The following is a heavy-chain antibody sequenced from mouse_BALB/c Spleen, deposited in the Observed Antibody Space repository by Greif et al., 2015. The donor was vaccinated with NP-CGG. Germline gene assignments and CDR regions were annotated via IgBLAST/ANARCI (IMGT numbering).Heavy chain of an antibody. J-gene: IGHJ3*01. CDR1: GFSLTSYG. CDR3: ARNEYGNYVWFAY. V-gene: IGHV2-2*02. CDR2: IWSGGST. Sequence: VQLQQSGPGLVQPSQSLSITCIVSGFSLTSYGVHWVRQSPGKGLEWLGVIWSGGSTDYNAAFISRLSISKDNSKSXVFFKMNSLQANDTAIYYCARNEYGNYVWFAYWGHGTLFTVSA. D-gene: IGHD2-10*02.